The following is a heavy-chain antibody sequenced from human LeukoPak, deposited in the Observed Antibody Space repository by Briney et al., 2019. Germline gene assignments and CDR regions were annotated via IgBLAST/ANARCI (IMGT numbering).Heavy chain of an antibody. CDR3: ARDEVGVGATHDY. J-gene: IGHJ4*02. D-gene: IGHD1-26*01. Sequence: GGSLRLSCAASGFTFSSYWMHWVRHAPGKGLVWVSRISKDGSSTYYADSVKGRFTISRDNAKNTLYLQMNSLRAEDTAVYYCARDEVGVGATHDYWGQGTLVTVSS. V-gene: IGHV3-74*01. CDR2: ISKDGSST. CDR1: GFTFSSYW.